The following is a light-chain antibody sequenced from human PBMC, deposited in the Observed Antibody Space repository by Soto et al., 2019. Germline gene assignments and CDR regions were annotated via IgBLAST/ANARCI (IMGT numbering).Light chain of an antibody. V-gene: IGLV8-61*01. Sequence: QAVVTQEPSFSVSPGGTVTLTCGLSSGSVSTNYYRSWYQQTPGQGPRTLIYSTNIRSSGVPDRFSGSILGNKAALTITGAQADDESGYFCVLYMGSGIPPVFGGGTKLTVL. J-gene: IGLJ3*02. CDR1: SGSVSTNYY. CDR3: VLYMGSGIPPV. CDR2: STN.